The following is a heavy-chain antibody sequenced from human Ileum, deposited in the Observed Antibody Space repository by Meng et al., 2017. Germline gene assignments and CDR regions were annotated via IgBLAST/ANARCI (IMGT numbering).Heavy chain of an antibody. CDR2: ISPSESDV. CDR3: ARVKTIRDPFDY. D-gene: IGHD3-10*01. CDR1: GYSFTNYW. V-gene: IGHV5-51*01. Sequence: GGSLRLSCKGSGYSFTNYWVGWVRQRPGKGLEWMGIISPSESDVRYSPSFQGQVTISADKSVSTAYLHWSSLKASDIAMYYCARVKTIRDPFDYWGQGTLVTVSS. J-gene: IGHJ4*02.